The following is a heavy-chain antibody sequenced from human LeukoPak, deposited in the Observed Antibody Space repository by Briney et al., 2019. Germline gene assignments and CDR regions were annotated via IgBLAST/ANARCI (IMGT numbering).Heavy chain of an antibody. Sequence: PGGPLGPFFVALGFNFYSFTMTWFRQAPGKGWSWVPSISSSSSTIYYADSVKGRFTISRDNAKNSLYLQMNSLRAEDTAVYYCAREVGRWELLHFDYWGQGTLVTVSS. CDR2: ISSSSSTI. J-gene: IGHJ4*02. D-gene: IGHD1-26*01. V-gene: IGHV3-48*01. CDR3: AREVGRWELLHFDY. CDR1: GFNFYSFT.